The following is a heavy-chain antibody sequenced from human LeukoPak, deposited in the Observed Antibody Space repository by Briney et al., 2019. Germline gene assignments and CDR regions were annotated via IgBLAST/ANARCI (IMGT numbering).Heavy chain of an antibody. CDR1: GFTFSSYS. Sequence: NLGGSLRLSCAASGFTFSSYSMNWVRQAPGKGLEWVSSISSSSSYIYYADSVKGRFTISRDNAKNSLYLQMNSLRAEDTAVYYCARGHLLRYFDRADAFDIWGQGTMVTVSS. CDR3: ARGHLLRYFDRADAFDI. J-gene: IGHJ3*02. D-gene: IGHD3-9*01. V-gene: IGHV3-21*01. CDR2: ISSSSSYI.